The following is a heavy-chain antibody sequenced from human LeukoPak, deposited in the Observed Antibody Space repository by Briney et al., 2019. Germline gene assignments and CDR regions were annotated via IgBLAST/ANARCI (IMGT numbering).Heavy chain of an antibody. J-gene: IGHJ3*02. CDR3: ARAVTTFTDAFDI. CDR2: ISSSGSTI. CDR1: GFTFSDYY. Sequence: GGSLRLSCAASGFTFSDYYMSWIRQAPGKGLEWVSYISSSGSTIYYADSVKGRFTISRDNAKNSLYLQMNSLRAEDTAVYYCARAVTTFTDAFDIWGQGTMVTVSS. D-gene: IGHD4-17*01. V-gene: IGHV3-11*04.